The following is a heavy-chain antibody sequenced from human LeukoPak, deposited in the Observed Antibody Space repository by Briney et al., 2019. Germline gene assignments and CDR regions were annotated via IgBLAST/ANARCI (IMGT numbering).Heavy chain of an antibody. CDR1: GFTFSSYE. CDR3: AREDIAVAGSFDY. J-gene: IGHJ4*02. V-gene: IGHV3-48*03. Sequence: GESLRLSCVASGFTFSSYEMNWVRQAPGKGLEWVSYISSSGSTKYYADSVKGRFTISRDTAKNSLFLQMNSLRAEDTAVYYCAREDIAVAGSFDYWGQGTLVTVSS. D-gene: IGHD6-19*01. CDR2: ISSSGSTK.